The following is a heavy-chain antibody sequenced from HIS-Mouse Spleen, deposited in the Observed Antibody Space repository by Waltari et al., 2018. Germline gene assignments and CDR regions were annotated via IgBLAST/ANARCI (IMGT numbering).Heavy chain of an antibody. CDR3: ARGSRGVTKGGAAFDI. CDR2: INSDGSST. D-gene: IGHD2-21*02. V-gene: IGHV3-74*01. Sequence: EVQLVESGGGLVQPGGSLRLSCAASGFTFSSYWMPWFRQAPGKGLVWVSRINSDGSSTSYADSVKGRFTISRDNAKNTLYLQMNSLRAEDTAVYYCARGSRGVTKGGAAFDIWGQGTMVTVSS. CDR1: GFTFSSYW. J-gene: IGHJ3*02.